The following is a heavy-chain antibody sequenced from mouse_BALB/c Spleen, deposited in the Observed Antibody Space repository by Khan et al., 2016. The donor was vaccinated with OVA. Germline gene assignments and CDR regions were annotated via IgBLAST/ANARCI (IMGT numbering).Heavy chain of an antibody. V-gene: IGHV3-2*02. CDR3: ARGNYYGYAMDY. CDR1: GYSITSNYA. CDR2: ISSSGST. J-gene: IGHJ4*01. D-gene: IGHD1-1*01. Sequence: EVQLQESGPGLVKPSQSLSLTCTVTGYSITSNYAWNWIRQFPGNKLEGLGSISSSGSTNTNPSPKSRISITRDTSKNQFFLQLNSVTTEDTATYYCARGNYYGYAMDYWGQGTSITVSS.